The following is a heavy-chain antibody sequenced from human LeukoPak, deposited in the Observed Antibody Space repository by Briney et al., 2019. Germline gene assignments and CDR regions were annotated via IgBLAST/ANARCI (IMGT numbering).Heavy chain of an antibody. Sequence: PSETLSLTCAVYGGSFSGYYWSWIRQPPGKGLEWIGEINHSGSTNYNLSLKSRVTISVDTSKNQFSLKLSSVTAADTAVYYCARQDYYDAFDIWGQGTMVTVSS. CDR1: GGSFSGYY. V-gene: IGHV4-34*01. D-gene: IGHD3-10*01. CDR3: ARQDYYDAFDI. J-gene: IGHJ3*02. CDR2: INHSGST.